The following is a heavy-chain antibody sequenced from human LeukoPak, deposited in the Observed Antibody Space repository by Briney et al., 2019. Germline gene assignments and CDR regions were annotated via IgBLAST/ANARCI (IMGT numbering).Heavy chain of an antibody. Sequence: GGSLRLSCAATLWTSTMYLVSPVGQAPGKGLEWVSVLYSDGNTKYADSVQGRFTISTDNSKNTLYLEMNSLSHNETAVYYSARCVDTLSGNTLAYWGQGTLVTVSS. CDR1: LWTSTMYL. D-gene: IGHD5/OR15-5a*01. CDR2: LYSDGNT. J-gene: IGHJ4*02. V-gene: IGHV3-53*01. CDR3: ARCVDTLSGNTLAY.